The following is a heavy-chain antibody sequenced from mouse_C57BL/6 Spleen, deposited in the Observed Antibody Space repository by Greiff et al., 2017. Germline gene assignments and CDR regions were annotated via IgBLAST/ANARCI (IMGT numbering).Heavy chain of an antibody. D-gene: IGHD1-1*01. V-gene: IGHV1-20*01. CDR2: INPYNGDT. J-gene: IGHJ4*01. Sequence: EVQLQQSGPELVKPGDSVKISCKASGYSFTGYFMNWVMQSHGKSLEWIGRINPYNGDTFYNQKFKGKATLTVDKSSSTAHMELRSLTSEDSAVYYCARSRFYYGSSPYAMDDWGQGTSVTVSS. CDR1: GYSFTGYF. CDR3: ARSRFYYGSSPYAMDD.